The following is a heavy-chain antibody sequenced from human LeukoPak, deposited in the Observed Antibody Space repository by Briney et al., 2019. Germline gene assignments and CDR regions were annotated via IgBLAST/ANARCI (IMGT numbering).Heavy chain of an antibody. J-gene: IGHJ4*02. CDR3: ARDRYTYYYDSSGSSIFDY. V-gene: IGHV3-30*03. Sequence: GGSLRLSCAASGFTFSSYGMHWVRQAPGKGLEWVAVISYDGSNKYYADSVKGRFTISRDNSKNTLYLQMNSLRAEDTAVYYCARDRYTYYYDSSGSSIFDYWGQGTLVTVSS. CDR2: ISYDGSNK. CDR1: GFTFSSYG. D-gene: IGHD3-22*01.